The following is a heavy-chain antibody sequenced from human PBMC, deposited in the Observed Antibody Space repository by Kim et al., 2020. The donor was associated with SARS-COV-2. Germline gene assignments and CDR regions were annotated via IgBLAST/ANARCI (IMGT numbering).Heavy chain of an antibody. D-gene: IGHD3-3*01. V-gene: IGHV1-69*04. CDR2: IIPILGIA. J-gene: IGHJ4*02. CDR1: GGTFSSYA. CDR3: ARNTYYDFWSGYPPLDY. Sequence: SVKVSCKASGGTFSSYAISWVRQAPGQGLEWMGSIIPILGIANYAQKFQGRVTITADKSTSTAYMELSSLRSEDTAVYYCARNTYYDFWSGYPPLDYWGQGTLVTVSS.